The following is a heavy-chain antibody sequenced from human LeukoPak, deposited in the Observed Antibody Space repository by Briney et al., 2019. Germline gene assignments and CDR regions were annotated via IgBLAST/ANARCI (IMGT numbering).Heavy chain of an antibody. CDR2: INPNSGGT. CDR1: GYTFTGYY. Sequence: ASVKVSCKASGYTFTGYYMHWVRQAPGQGLEWMGWINPNSGGTNYAQKFQGRVTMTRDTSISTAYMELSSLRSDDTAVYYCARGSPIVLMVYAYAFDIWGQGTMVTVSS. J-gene: IGHJ3*02. CDR3: ARGSPIVLMVYAYAFDI. V-gene: IGHV1-2*02. D-gene: IGHD2-8*01.